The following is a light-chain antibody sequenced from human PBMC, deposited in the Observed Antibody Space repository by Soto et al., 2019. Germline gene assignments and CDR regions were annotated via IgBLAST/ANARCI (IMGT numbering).Light chain of an antibody. V-gene: IGKV1-33*01. J-gene: IGKJ5*01. Sequence: DIQMTPSPYSLSASVGDRVTITCQASQDISNYLNWYQQKLGKAPKLLIYDASNLETGVPSRFSGSGSGTDFTFTISSLQPEDIATYYCQQYSHLITFGQGTRLEIK. CDR1: QDISNY. CDR3: QQYSHLIT. CDR2: DAS.